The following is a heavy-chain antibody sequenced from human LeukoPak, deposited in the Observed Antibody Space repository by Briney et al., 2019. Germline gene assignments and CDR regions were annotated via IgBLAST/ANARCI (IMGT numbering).Heavy chain of an antibody. Sequence: SETLSLTCTVSGGSISSGDYHWSWIRQPPGKGLEWIGYMYYSGSTYYNPSLKSRVTISVDTSKNQFSLKLSSVTAADTAVYYCARDPAYDYVWGSPTGVDIWGQGTMVTVSS. CDR3: ARDPAYDYVWGSPTGVDI. D-gene: IGHD3-16*01. J-gene: IGHJ3*02. V-gene: IGHV4-30-4*08. CDR1: GGSISSGDYH. CDR2: MYYSGST.